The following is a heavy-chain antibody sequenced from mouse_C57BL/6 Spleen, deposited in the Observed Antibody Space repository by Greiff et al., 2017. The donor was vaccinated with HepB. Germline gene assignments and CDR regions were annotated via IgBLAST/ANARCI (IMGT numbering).Heavy chain of an antibody. V-gene: IGHV5-16*01. CDR1: GFTFSDYY. Sequence: EVQLQESEGGLVQPGSSMKLSCTASGFTFSDYYMAWVRQVPEKGLEWVANINYDGSSTYYLDSLKSRFIISRDNAKNILYLQMSSLKSEDTATYYCARELGYAMDYWGQGTSVTVSS. D-gene: IGHD4-1*01. CDR2: INYDGSST. CDR3: ARELGYAMDY. J-gene: IGHJ4*01.